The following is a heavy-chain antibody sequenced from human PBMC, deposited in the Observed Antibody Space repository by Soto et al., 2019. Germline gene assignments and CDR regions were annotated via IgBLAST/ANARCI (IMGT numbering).Heavy chain of an antibody. CDR3: TRVRLGSSRSSEY. Sequence: GVSLRLSWAAAGGTCSDHDRDWVRQAPGKGLEWVGRIKNKANSYTTEYAAPVKGRFIISRDDSKNSVFLQMNRLKTDATAVYYSTRVRLGSSRSSEYWGQGTLVTVSS. J-gene: IGHJ1*01. CDR2: IKNKANSYTT. D-gene: IGHD6-19*01. V-gene: IGHV3-72*01. CDR1: GGTCSDHD.